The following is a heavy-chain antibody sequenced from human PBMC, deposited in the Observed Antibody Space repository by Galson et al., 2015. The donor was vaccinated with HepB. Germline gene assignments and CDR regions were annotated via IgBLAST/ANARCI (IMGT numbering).Heavy chain of an antibody. D-gene: IGHD6-13*01. Sequence: QSGAEVKKPGESLKISCKGSGYSFTSYWIGWVRQMPGKGLEWMGIIYPGDSDTRYSPSFQGQVTISVDKSISTAYLQWSSLKASDAAMYYCATTGGYSTSWYVPPYWGQGTLVTVSS. CDR3: ATTGGYSTSWYVPPY. J-gene: IGHJ4*02. CDR1: GYSFTSYW. CDR2: IYPGDSDT. V-gene: IGHV5-51*01.